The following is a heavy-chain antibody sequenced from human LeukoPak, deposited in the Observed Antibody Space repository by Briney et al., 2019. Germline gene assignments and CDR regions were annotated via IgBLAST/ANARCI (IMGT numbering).Heavy chain of an antibody. CDR3: ARDGGSGSYFDYYYYYGMDV. CDR1: GYTFTSYG. D-gene: IGHD3-10*01. J-gene: IGHJ6*04. V-gene: IGHV1-18*04. Sequence: ASVKVSCKASGYTFTSYGISWVRQAPGQGLEWMGWISAYNGNTNYAQKLQGRVTMTTDTSTSTAYMELRSLRSDDTAVCYCARDGGSGSYFDYYYYYGMDVWGKGTTVTVSS. CDR2: ISAYNGNT.